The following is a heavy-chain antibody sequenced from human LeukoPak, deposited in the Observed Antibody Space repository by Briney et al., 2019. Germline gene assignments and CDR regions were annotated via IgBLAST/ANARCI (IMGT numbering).Heavy chain of an antibody. CDR2: ISDDGSNK. CDR3: ARVAIAVANYYMDV. CDR1: GFSISRYA. Sequence: GGSLRLSCAASGFSISRYAMHWVRQAPGKGLEWVAVISDDGSNKYYADSVKGRFTISRDNSKNTLYLQMTSLRAEDTAVYYCARVAIAVANYYMDVWGKGTTVTVSS. J-gene: IGHJ6*03. V-gene: IGHV3-30*04. D-gene: IGHD6-19*01.